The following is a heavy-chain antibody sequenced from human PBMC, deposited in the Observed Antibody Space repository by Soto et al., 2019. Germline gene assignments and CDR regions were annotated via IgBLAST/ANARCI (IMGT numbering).Heavy chain of an antibody. V-gene: IGHV3-23*01. Sequence: EAHLLESGGGLVQPGGSLRLSCAASQFTFSNFAMSWVRQAPGKGLQWVSGISSGGGTTYYADSVKGRFTISRDNNNSTLHLQMNSLRAEDTAVYFCAKEGLIKPGGFVVPNAFDIWGQGTMATVSS. CDR2: ISSGGGTT. CDR1: QFTFSNFA. J-gene: IGHJ3*02. D-gene: IGHD3-16*02. CDR3: AKEGLIKPGGFVVPNAFDI.